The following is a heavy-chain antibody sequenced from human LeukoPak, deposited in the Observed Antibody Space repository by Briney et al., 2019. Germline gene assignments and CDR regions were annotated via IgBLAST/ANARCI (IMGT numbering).Heavy chain of an antibody. V-gene: IGHV3-7*01. CDR3: ASITNEAGYSGYDQRDNWFDP. D-gene: IGHD5-12*01. CDR1: GFTFSSYW. J-gene: IGHJ5*02. CDR2: IKQDGSEK. Sequence: GGSLRLSCAASGFTFSSYWMTWVRQAPGKGLEWVANIKQDGSEKYYVDSVKGRFTISRDNAKNSLYLQMNSLRAEDTAVYYCASITNEAGYSGYDQRDNWFDPWGQGTLVTVSS.